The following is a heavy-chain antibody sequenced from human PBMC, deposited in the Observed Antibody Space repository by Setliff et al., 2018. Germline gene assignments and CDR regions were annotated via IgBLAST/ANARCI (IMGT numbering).Heavy chain of an antibody. D-gene: IGHD5-18*01. Sequence: GASVKVSCKAPGYTFANNWMHWVRQAPGQGLEWMGWMNPNSGNTGYAQKFQGRVTMTRNTSISTAYMELSSLRSEDTAVYYCARRVGSVGIQLPDYWGQGTLVTVS. CDR1: GYTFANNW. CDR2: MNPNSGNT. J-gene: IGHJ4*02. CDR3: ARRVGSVGIQLPDY. V-gene: IGHV1-8*01.